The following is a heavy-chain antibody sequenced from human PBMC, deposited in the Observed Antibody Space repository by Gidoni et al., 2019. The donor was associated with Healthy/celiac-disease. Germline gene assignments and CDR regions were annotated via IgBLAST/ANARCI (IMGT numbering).Heavy chain of an antibody. J-gene: IGHJ5*02. V-gene: IGHV3-48*02. Sequence: GRFTISRDNAKNSLYLQMNSLRDEDTAVYYCARGLTAVWSGYGVGGGPNWFDPWGQGTLVTVSS. CDR3: ARGLTAVWSGYGVGGGPNWFDP. D-gene: IGHD3-3*01.